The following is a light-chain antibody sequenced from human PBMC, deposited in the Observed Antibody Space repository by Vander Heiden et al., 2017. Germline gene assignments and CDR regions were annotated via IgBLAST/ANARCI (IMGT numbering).Light chain of an antibody. CDR2: GNS. CDR3: QSYDSSLSGSGV. J-gene: IGLJ2*01. Sequence: QSVLTQPPSVSGAPGQRVTISCTGSSSNIGAVYDVPWYQQLPGTAPNLLIYGNSNRPSGVPDRFSGSKSGTSASLAITGLQAEDEADYYCQSYDSSLSGSGVFGGGTKLTVL. CDR1: SSNIGAVYD. V-gene: IGLV1-40*01.